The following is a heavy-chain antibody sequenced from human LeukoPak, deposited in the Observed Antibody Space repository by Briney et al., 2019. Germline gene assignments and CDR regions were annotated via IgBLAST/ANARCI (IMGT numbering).Heavy chain of an antibody. CDR3: AKGYYFQGNVFDI. CDR2: ISGSGGST. D-gene: IGHD3-10*01. V-gene: IGHV3-23*01. J-gene: IGHJ3*02. CDR1: GFTFSSYA. Sequence: GGSLRLSCAASGFTFSSYAMTWVRQAPGKGLEWVSAISGSGGSTCYADSVKGRFTISRDNSKNTLYLQMNSLRADDTAVYYCAKGYYFQGNVFDIWGQGTMVTVAS.